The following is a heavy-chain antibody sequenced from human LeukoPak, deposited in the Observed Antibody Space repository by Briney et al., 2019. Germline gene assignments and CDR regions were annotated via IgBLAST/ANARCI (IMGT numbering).Heavy chain of an antibody. CDR1: GGSISSYY. CDR2: IYTSGST. V-gene: IGHV4-4*07. Sequence: KPSETLSLTCTVSGGSISSYYWSWIRQPAGKGLEWIGRIYTSGSTNYNPSLKSRVTTSVDTSKNQFSLKLSSVTAADTAVYYCARDLYDSSGYYLLFDYWGQGTLVTVSS. CDR3: ARDLYDSSGYYLLFDY. D-gene: IGHD3-22*01. J-gene: IGHJ4*02.